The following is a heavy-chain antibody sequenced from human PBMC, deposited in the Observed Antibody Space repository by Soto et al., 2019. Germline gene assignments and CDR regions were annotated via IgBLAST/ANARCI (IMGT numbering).Heavy chain of an antibody. V-gene: IGHV4-39*01. CDR3: ASQQLVHYYYGMDV. CDR2: IYFSGST. D-gene: IGHD6-13*01. J-gene: IGHJ6*02. Sequence: SETLSLTCTVSGGSISSSSYYWGWIRQPPGKGLEWIGSIYFSGSTYYNPSLKSRVTISVDTSKNQFSLKLSSVTAADTAVYYCASQQLVHYYYGMDVWGQGTTVTVS. CDR1: GGSISSSSYY.